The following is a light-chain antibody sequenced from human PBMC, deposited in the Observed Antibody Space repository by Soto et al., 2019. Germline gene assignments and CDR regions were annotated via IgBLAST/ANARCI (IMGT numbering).Light chain of an antibody. CDR2: GAS. J-gene: IGKJ4*01. CDR1: QSVISNY. Sequence: LVLTQSPGTLSLSPGERATLSCRASQSVISNYLAWFQQKPGQAPRLLIYGASSRATGIPDRFTGSGSGTDFTLTISRLEPGDSAVYYCQQYTSSPLTFGGGTKGEIK. V-gene: IGKV3-20*01. CDR3: QQYTSSPLT.